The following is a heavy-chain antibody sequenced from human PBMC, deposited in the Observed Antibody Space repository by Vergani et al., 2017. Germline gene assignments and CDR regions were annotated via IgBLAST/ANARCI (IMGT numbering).Heavy chain of an antibody. CDR3: ARDRDLYCRSTTSCHNWFDP. Sequence: QVQLQESGPGLVKPSETLSLTCTVSGAAIKDFYWSWFRQPPGKGLEWIGYVYYTGSSTYNHSLKSRVTISVDTSNNPFSLRMTSLTAADKAIYYCARDRDLYCRSTTSCHNWFDPWGQGSLVTVSS. J-gene: IGHJ5*02. D-gene: IGHD2-2*01. CDR2: VYYTGSS. CDR1: GAAIKDFY. V-gene: IGHV4-59*01.